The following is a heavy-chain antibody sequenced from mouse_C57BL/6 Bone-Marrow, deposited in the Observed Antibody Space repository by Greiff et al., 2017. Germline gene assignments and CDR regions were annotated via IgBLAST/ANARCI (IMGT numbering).Heavy chain of an antibody. CDR3: TALCYGSRIHY. Sequence: EVQLQQSGAELVRPGASVKLSCTASGFNIKDYYMHWVKQRPEQGLEWIGRIYPEAGDTDYAAKFQGKATMTADTSSNTAYLQRSSLTSEDTVVYYGTALCYGSRIHYGGQGTTLTVSA. CDR1: GFNIKDYY. D-gene: IGHD1-1*01. J-gene: IGHJ2*01. CDR2: IYPEAGDT. V-gene: IGHV14-1*01.